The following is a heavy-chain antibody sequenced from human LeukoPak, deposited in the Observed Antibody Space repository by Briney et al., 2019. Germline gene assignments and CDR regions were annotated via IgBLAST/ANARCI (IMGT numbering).Heavy chain of an antibody. CDR2: IKQDGSEA. D-gene: IGHD6-13*01. CDR3: ARLYSSSVNF. V-gene: IGHV3-7*01. J-gene: IGHJ4*02. CDR1: GFTFSSYW. Sequence: PGGSLRLSCAASGFTFSSYWMTWVRQAPGKGLEWVANIKQDGSEAYYVDSVKGRFTVSRDNAKNSLYLQLNSLGAEDTAVYYCARLYSSSVNFWGQGTMVTVSS.